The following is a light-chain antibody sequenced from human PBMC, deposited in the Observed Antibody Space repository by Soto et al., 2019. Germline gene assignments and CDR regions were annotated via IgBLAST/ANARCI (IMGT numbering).Light chain of an antibody. V-gene: IGLV2-14*03. J-gene: IGLJ1*01. CDR1: SGDFGDFDF. CDR3: GSYVTTTSPDV. Sequence: QSALTQPASVTGSPGQSITISCTGPSGDFGDFDFVSWYQQYPGKAPKVMIYDVTHRPSGVSTRFSGSKSGNTASLTISGLQAEDEADYYCGSYVTTTSPDVFGTGTKVTVL. CDR2: DVT.